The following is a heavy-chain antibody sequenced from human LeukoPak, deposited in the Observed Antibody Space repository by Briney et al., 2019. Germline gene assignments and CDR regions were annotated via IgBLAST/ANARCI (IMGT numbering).Heavy chain of an antibody. J-gene: IGHJ4*02. CDR1: GFSFSSYG. Sequence: GGSLRLSCAASGFSFSSYGMHWVRLAPGRGLEWVAFIPRDGSYEKYADSVKGRFAISRDNSKSTLYLHMNSPRAEDTAVYYCANIPNSFGPDYWGQGSLVTVSS. CDR2: IPRDGSYE. CDR3: ANIPNSFGPDY. V-gene: IGHV3-30*02. D-gene: IGHD3-16*01.